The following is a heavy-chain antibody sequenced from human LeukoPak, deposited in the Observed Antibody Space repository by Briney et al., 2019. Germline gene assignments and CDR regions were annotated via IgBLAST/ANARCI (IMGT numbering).Heavy chain of an antibody. Sequence: GGSLRLSCEVSGITFNTYAMSWFRQAPGRGLNWVSGISGGGNTTYYTDSVKGRFAIYRDHSRNTLYLQMNSLRAEDTAVYFCAKGWATVPNDYWGQGTLVTVSS. CDR1: GITFNTYA. J-gene: IGHJ4*02. CDR3: AKGWATVPNDY. D-gene: IGHD4-17*01. V-gene: IGHV3-23*01. CDR2: ISGGGNTT.